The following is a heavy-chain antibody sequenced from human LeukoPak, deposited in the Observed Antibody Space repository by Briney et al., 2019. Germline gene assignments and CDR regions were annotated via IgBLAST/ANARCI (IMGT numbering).Heavy chain of an antibody. CDR3: ARGGDGYNYFDY. D-gene: IGHD5-24*01. J-gene: IGHJ4*02. Sequence: SQTLSLTCAVSGGFTRGGNRYWSWIRQPAGKGLEWIGRIYNSGTTDYNPSLKSRVTISVDTSKNHFSLKLTSVTAADTAVYYCARGGDGYNYFDYWGQGTLVTVSS. CDR1: GGFTRGGNRY. CDR2: IYNSGTT. V-gene: IGHV4-61*02.